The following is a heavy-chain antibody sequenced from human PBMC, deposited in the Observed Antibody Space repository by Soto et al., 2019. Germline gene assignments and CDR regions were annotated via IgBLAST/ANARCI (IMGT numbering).Heavy chain of an antibody. Sequence: EVQLVESGGGLVQPGGSLRLSCAASGFTFSSYSMTWVRQAPWKGLEWVSYISSSGSTIYYADSVKGRFTISRDNAQNSLFLQMIILRAEDTAVYYCARDERAYGADALDIWGQGTMVTVSS. V-gene: IGHV3-48*01. CDR3: ARDERAYGADALDI. CDR2: ISSSGSTI. J-gene: IGHJ3*02. CDR1: GFTFSSYS. D-gene: IGHD4-17*01.